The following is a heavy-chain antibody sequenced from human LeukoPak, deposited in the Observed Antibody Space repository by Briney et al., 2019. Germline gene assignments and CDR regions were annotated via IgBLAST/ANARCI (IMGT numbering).Heavy chain of an antibody. D-gene: IGHD3-22*01. CDR1: GGSFSGYY. CDR3: ARYRMDSSGYYYAFDI. CDR2: INHSGST. V-gene: IGHV4-34*01. Sequence: SETLSLTCAVSGGSFSGYYWTWIRQPPGKGLEWIGEINHSGSTNYNPSLKSRVTISVDTSKNQFSLKLSSVTAADTAVYYCARYRMDSSGYYYAFDIWGQGTMVTVSS. J-gene: IGHJ3*02.